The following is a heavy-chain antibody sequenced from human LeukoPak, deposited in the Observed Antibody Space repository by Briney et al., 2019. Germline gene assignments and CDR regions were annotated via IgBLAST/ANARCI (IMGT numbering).Heavy chain of an antibody. CDR1: DDAISSSGYY. J-gene: IGHJ4*02. CDR3: ADMGTRVTTRFDY. D-gene: IGHD1/OR15-1a*01. CDR2: IYASGST. Sequence: PLETLSLTCTLSDDAISSSGYYWIWIRPHPGKCLEWIGYIYASGSTYYNPSLRGGVPQFLETAKNRFPRKLASVTARERAGNYWADMGTRVTTRFDYWGQGTVVTVSS. V-gene: IGHV4-31*08.